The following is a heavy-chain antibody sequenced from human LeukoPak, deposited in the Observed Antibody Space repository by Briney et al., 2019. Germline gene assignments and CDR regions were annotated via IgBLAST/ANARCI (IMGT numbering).Heavy chain of an antibody. D-gene: IGHD3-3*01. Sequence: GASVKVSCKASGYTFTSYDINWVRQATGQGLEWMGIINPSSGSTSYAQKFQGRVTMTRDTSTSTAYMELSSLRSEDTAVYYCARCYDFWSGYCVGMDVWGQGTTVTVSS. J-gene: IGHJ6*02. V-gene: IGHV1-46*01. CDR1: GYTFTSYD. CDR3: ARCYDFWSGYCVGMDV. CDR2: INPSSGST.